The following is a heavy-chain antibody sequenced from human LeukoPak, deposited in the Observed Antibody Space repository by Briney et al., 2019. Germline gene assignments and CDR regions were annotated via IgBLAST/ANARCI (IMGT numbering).Heavy chain of an antibody. CDR3: AREVVNIVVVPATYYFDY. CDR2: IYTSGST. J-gene: IGHJ4*02. D-gene: IGHD2-2*01. CDR1: GGSFSGYY. V-gene: IGHV4-4*07. Sequence: SETLSLTCAVYGGSFSGYYWSWIRQPAGKGLEWIGRIYTSGSTNYNPSLKSRVTISVDTSKNQFSLKLSSVTAADTAVYYCAREVVNIVVVPATYYFDYWGQGTLVTVSS.